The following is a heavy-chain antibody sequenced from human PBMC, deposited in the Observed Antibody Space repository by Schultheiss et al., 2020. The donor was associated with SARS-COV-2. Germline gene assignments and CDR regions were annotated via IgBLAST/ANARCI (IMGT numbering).Heavy chain of an antibody. CDR1: GGSISSGDYY. V-gene: IGHV4-30-4*01. D-gene: IGHD5-18*01. Sequence: SQTLSLTCTVSGGSISSGDYYWSWIRQHPGKGLEWIGYILHTGITHYNPSLSSRLTMSIDTSKNQFSLKMSSVTAADTAVYYCARGYRYFYYAMDVWGQGTTVTVSS. J-gene: IGHJ6*02. CDR2: ILHTGIT. CDR3: ARGYRYFYYAMDV.